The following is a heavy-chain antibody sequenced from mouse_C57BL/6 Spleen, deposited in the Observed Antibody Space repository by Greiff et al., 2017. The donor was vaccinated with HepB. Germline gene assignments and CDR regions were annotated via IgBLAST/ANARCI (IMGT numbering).Heavy chain of an antibody. D-gene: IGHD2-1*01. V-gene: IGHV5-4*01. CDR3: ARDMGNSYAMDY. CDR1: GFTFSSYA. Sequence: DVMLVESGGGLVKPGGSLKLSCAASGFTFSSYAMSWVRQTPEKRLEWVATISDGGSYTYYPDNVKGRFTISRDNAKNNLYLQMSHLKSEDTAMYYCARDMGNSYAMDYWGQGTSVTVSS. CDR2: ISDGGSYT. J-gene: IGHJ4*01.